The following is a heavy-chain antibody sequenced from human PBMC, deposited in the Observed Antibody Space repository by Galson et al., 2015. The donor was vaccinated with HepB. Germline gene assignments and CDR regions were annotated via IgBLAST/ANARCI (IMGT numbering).Heavy chain of an antibody. V-gene: IGHV3-73*01. Sequence: SLRLSCAASGFAFSGSAMHWVRQASGKGLEWVGRVRSKDFGYATAYGASVKGRFTISRDDSKNTAYLQMNSLKTEDTAVYYCTSRTTETPLGYWGQGTLVTVSS. J-gene: IGHJ4*02. CDR3: TSRTTETPLGY. CDR2: VRSKDFGYAT. D-gene: IGHD4-17*01. CDR1: GFAFSGSA.